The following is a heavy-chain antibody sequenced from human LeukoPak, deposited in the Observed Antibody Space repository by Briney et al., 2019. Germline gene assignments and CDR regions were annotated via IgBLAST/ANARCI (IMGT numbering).Heavy chain of an antibody. V-gene: IGHV3-9*01. CDR1: GFTFDDYA. Sequence: GGSLRLSCAVSGFTFDDYAMHWVRQVPGKGLEWVSGINWNSDSIGYADSVKGRFTTSRDNAKNSLYLQMNSLRAEDTAVYYCASPSGEYWYFDLWGRGTLVTVSS. J-gene: IGHJ2*01. CDR2: INWNSDSI. D-gene: IGHD3-10*01. CDR3: ASPSGEYWYFDL.